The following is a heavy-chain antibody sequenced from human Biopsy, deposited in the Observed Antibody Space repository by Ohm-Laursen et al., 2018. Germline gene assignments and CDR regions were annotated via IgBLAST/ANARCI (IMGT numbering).Heavy chain of an antibody. CDR1: GVYISDYY. CDR2: IYYSGST. J-gene: IGHJ4*02. V-gene: IGHV4-59*08. Sequence: GTLSFTCSVSGVYISDYYGSWIRQPPGRGLEWVGSIYYSGSTNYNPSLKSRVTISADTSKNQLSLHLTSVTAADTAVYYCASRGLVMASDYYFDDWGQGTLVTVSS. D-gene: IGHD3/OR15-3a*01. CDR3: ASRGLVMASDYYFDD.